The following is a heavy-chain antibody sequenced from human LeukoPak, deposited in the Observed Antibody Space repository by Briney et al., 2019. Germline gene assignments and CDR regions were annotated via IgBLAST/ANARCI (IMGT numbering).Heavy chain of an antibody. Sequence: ASETLSLTCTVSGGSISSGSYYWSWIRQPAGKGLEWIGRIYTSGSTNYNPSLKSRVTISVDTSKNQFSLKLSSVTAADTAVYYCARGITIFGVVMIGYYYYYMDVWGKGTTVTVSS. V-gene: IGHV4-61*02. D-gene: IGHD3-3*01. CDR2: IYTSGST. CDR3: ARGITIFGVVMIGYYYYYMDV. J-gene: IGHJ6*03. CDR1: GGSISSGSYY.